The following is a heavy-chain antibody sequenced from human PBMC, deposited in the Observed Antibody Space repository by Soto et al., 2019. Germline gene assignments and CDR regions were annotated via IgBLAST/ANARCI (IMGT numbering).Heavy chain of an antibody. V-gene: IGHV1-46*01. CDR3: ASMGSGSYTYGYYYGMDV. CDR1: GYTFTSYY. CDR2: INPSGGST. J-gene: IGHJ6*02. D-gene: IGHD3-10*01. Sequence: QVQLVQSGAEVKKPGASVKVSCKASGYTFTSYYMHWVRQAPGQGLEWMGIINPSGGSTSYAQKFQGRVTMTRDTSTSTVYMELSSLRSEDTAVYCCASMGSGSYTYGYYYGMDVWGQGTTVTVSS.